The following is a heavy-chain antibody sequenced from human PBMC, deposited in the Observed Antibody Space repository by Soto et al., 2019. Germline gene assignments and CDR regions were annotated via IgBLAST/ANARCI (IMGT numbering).Heavy chain of an antibody. Sequence: LRLSCAVSGFSFRTYGFHWVRQPPGKGLEWVAVISPKGHSDSVGGRFTISRDNSKDTLYLQMNNLRAEDTAVYYCARDDAFANENAFDFWGQGTMVTVSS. V-gene: IGHV3-33*01. CDR2: ISPK. D-gene: IGHD1-1*01. CDR3: ARDDAFANENAFDF. J-gene: IGHJ3*01. CDR1: GFSFRTYG.